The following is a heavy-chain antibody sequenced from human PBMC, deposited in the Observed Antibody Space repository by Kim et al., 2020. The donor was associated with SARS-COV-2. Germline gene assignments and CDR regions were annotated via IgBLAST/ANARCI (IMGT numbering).Heavy chain of an antibody. Sequence: ADSVRGRFRISRDNSKNTLYLQMNSLRAEDTAVYYCAKDRATMNSYGMDVWGQGTTVTVSS. CDR3: AKDRATMNSYGMDV. V-gene: IGHV3-30*02. J-gene: IGHJ6*02. D-gene: IGHD5-12*01.